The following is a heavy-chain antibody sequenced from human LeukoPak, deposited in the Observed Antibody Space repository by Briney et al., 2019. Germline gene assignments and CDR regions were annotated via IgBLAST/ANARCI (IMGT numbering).Heavy chain of an antibody. CDR3: VRAIGVDFAF. Sequence: VGSLRLSCAASVFSFSGYWMHCVRQDPGKGLVWVSRINSDGSSTTYADSVKRRFTISTDNAKNTLYLQMTSLRGEDTAMYYCVRAIGVDFAFWGQGTLVPVSS. CDR1: VFSFSGYW. V-gene: IGHV3-74*01. J-gene: IGHJ4*02. D-gene: IGHD2-15*01. CDR2: INSDGSST.